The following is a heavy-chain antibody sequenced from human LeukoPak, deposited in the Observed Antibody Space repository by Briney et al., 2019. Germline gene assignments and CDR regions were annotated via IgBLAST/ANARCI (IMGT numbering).Heavy chain of an antibody. D-gene: IGHD1-1*01. CDR1: GFTFSNYG. Sequence: GGSLRLSCAASGFTFSNYGMHWVRQAPGKGLERMTFIRYDESNKNSADSVKGRFTISRDNSKNTLYLQMNSLRVEDTAMYYCAKDYGTRGTGGAFLDAWGQGTLVTVSS. J-gene: IGHJ5*02. CDR3: AKDYGTRGTGGAFLDA. CDR2: IRYDESNK. V-gene: IGHV3-30*02.